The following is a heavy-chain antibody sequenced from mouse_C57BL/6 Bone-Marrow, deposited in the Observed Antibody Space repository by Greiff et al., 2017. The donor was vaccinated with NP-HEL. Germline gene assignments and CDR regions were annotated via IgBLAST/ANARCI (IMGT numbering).Heavy chain of an antibody. CDR1: GYAFTNYL. V-gene: IGHV1-54*01. CDR3: ASYEAYAMDY. J-gene: IGHJ4*01. Sequence: QVQLQQSGAELVRPGTSVKVSCKASGYAFTNYLIEWVKQRPGQGLEWIGVINPGSGGTNYNEKFKGKATLTADKSSSTAYMQLSSLTSEDSAVYFCASYEAYAMDYWGQGTSVTVSS. D-gene: IGHD2-12*01. CDR2: INPGSGGT.